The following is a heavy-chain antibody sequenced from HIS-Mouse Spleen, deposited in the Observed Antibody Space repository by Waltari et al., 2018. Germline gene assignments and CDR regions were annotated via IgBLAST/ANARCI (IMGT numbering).Heavy chain of an antibody. J-gene: IGHJ3*02. CDR3: ARGRDTAMGDI. CDR1: GGSISSYY. CDR2: IYYSGRT. D-gene: IGHD5-18*01. V-gene: IGHV4-59*01. Sequence: QVQLQESGPGLVKPSETLSLTCTVSGGSISSYYWSWIRQPPGKGLEWIGYIYYSGRTYYNPSLKSRVTISVDTSKNQFSLKLSSVTAADTAVYYCARGRDTAMGDIWGQGTMVTVSS.